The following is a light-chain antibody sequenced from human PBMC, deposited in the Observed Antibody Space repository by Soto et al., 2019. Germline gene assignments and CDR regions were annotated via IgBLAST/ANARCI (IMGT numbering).Light chain of an antibody. CDR1: QSISSW. CDR3: QQYNSYCQT. J-gene: IGKJ1*01. V-gene: IGKV1-5*03. CDR2: KAS. Sequence: DIQMTPSPSTLSAPVGARVTITCRASQSISSWLAWYQQKPGKAPKLLIYKASSLESGVPSRFSGSGSGTDFTLTISSLQPDDFATYYCQQYNSYCQTFGQGTKVDI.